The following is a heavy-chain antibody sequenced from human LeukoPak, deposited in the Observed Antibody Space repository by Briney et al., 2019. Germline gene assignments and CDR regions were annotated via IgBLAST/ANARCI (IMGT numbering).Heavy chain of an antibody. CDR1: GGSFSGYY. CDR2: INHSGST. Sequence: SETLSLTCAVYGGSFSGYYWSWIRQPPGKGLEWIGEINHSGSTNYNPSLKSRVTISVDTSKNQFSPKLSSVTAADTAVYYCARSLGYCSGGSCDFDYWGQGTLVTVSS. D-gene: IGHD2-15*01. V-gene: IGHV4-34*01. J-gene: IGHJ4*02. CDR3: ARSLGYCSGGSCDFDY.